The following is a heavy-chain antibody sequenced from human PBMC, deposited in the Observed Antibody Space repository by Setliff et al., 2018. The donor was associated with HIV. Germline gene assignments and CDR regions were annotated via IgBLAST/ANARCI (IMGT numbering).Heavy chain of an antibody. V-gene: IGHV2-26*01. CDR1: GFSLTNPRMG. CDR2: VFSTDDK. J-gene: IGHJ4*02. D-gene: IGHD2-21*02. Sequence: SGPTLVNPPETLTLTCTVSGFSLTNPRMGVTWIRQPPGKALEWLAHVFSTDDKSYNTSLKSRLTISKDTSKSQVVLTMTNMDPVDTATYYCARAYKGVTAINYWGQGTLVTVSS. CDR3: ARAYKGVTAINY.